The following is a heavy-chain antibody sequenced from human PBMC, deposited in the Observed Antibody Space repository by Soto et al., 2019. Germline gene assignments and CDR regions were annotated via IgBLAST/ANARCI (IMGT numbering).Heavy chain of an antibody. D-gene: IGHD2-15*01. CDR2: IDPSDSYT. V-gene: IGHV5-10-1*01. CDR3: ARRCSGGSRYQPGYYYGMDV. CDR1: GYSFTSYW. J-gene: IGHJ6*02. Sequence: PGESLKISCEGSGYSFTSYWISWVRQMPGKGLEWMGRIDPSDSYTNYSPSFQGHVTISADKSISTAYLQWSSLKASDTAMYYCARRCSGGSRYQPGYYYGMDVWGQGTTVTVSS.